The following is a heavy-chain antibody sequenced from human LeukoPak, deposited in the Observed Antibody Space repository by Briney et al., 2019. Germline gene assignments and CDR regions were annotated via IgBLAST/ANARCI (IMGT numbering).Heavy chain of an antibody. Sequence: RRASVKVSCKASGGTFSSYAISWVRQAPGQGLEWMGGIIPIFGIANYAQKFQGRVTITADESTSTAYMELSSLRSEDTAVYYCARARPQQSYYYGMDVWGQGTTVTVSS. J-gene: IGHJ6*02. CDR2: IIPIFGIA. V-gene: IGHV1-69*13. CDR3: ARARPQQSYYYGMDV. CDR1: GGTFSSYA. D-gene: IGHD1-1*01.